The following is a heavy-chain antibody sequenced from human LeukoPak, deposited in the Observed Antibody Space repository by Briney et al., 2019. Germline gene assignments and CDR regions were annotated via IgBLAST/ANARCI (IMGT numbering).Heavy chain of an antibody. D-gene: IGHD3-22*01. V-gene: IGHV4-61*05. J-gene: IGHJ5*02. CDR2: IYYSGST. CDR1: GGSISSSSYY. Sequence: PSETLSLTCTVSGGSISSSSYYWGWIRQPPGKGLEWIGYIYYSGSTNYNPSLKSRVTISVDTSKNQFSLKLRSVTAADTAVYYCARVINPPQGYYYDSSGYPGDWFDPWGQGTLVTVSS. CDR3: ARVINPPQGYYYDSSGYPGDWFDP.